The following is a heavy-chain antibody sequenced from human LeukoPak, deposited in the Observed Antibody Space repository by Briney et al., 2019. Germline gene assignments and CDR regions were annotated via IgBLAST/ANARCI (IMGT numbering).Heavy chain of an antibody. V-gene: IGHV3-21*01. Sequence: PGGSLRLSCAASGFTFSNYNMNWVRQAPGKGLEWVSSISSGSSYIFYADSAKGRFTISRDNAKNLLFLHMDGLRVEDTALYYCARYSGTYRDYWGQGTLVTVSS. CDR3: ARYSGTYRDY. D-gene: IGHD1-26*01. CDR1: GFTFSNYN. CDR2: ISSGSSYI. J-gene: IGHJ4*02.